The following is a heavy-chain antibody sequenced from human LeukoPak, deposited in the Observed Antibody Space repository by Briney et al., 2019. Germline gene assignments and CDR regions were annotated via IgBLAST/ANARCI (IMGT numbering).Heavy chain of an antibody. CDR3: ARDRGILTGYGLVREYYFDY. Sequence: ASVKVSCKASGYTFTGYYMHWVRQAPGQGLEWMGWINPNSGGTNYAQKFQGRVTMTRDTSISTAYMELSRLRSDDTAVYYCARDRGILTGYGLVREYYFDYWGQGTLVTVSS. D-gene: IGHD3-9*01. V-gene: IGHV1-2*02. CDR2: INPNSGGT. J-gene: IGHJ4*02. CDR1: GYTFTGYY.